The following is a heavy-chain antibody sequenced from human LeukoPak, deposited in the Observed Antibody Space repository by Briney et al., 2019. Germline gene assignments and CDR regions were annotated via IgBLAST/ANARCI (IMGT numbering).Heavy chain of an antibody. CDR3: ARQSFAPFQVGPETPIES. CDR1: GFTFSDYY. D-gene: IGHD1-26*01. Sequence: GGSLRLSCAASGFTFSDYYMSWVRQAPGKGLEWVAVISYDGSNKYYADSVKGRFTISRDNSKNTLYLQMNSLRAEDTAVYYCARQSFAPFQVGPETPIESWGQGTLVTVSS. J-gene: IGHJ4*02. CDR2: ISYDGSNK. V-gene: IGHV3-30*03.